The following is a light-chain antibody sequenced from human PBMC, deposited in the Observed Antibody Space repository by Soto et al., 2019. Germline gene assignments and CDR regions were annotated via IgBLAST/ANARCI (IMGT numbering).Light chain of an antibody. CDR1: SSDVGGYNY. Sequence: QSVLTQPASVSGSPGQSITISCTGTSSDVGGYNYVSWYKQHPGKAPKLLIYEVSNRPSGVSNRFTASKSGNTASLTISGLQAEDEADYYCNSYTSSTTLVFGGGTKLTVL. CDR3: NSYTSSTTLV. CDR2: EVS. V-gene: IGLV2-14*01. J-gene: IGLJ2*01.